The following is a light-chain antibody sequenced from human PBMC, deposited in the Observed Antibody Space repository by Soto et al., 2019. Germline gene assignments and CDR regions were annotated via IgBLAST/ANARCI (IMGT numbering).Light chain of an antibody. CDR2: EVT. Sequence: QSALTQPASVSGSPGQSITISCTGTSSDVGGYKYVSWYQQHPGKAPKLMIYEVTNRPSGVSNRFSGSKSGNTASLTISGLQAEDEADYYCSSYTSSSTPLVFGGGTKLTVL. CDR1: SSDVGGYKY. CDR3: SSYTSSSTPLV. V-gene: IGLV2-14*01. J-gene: IGLJ3*02.